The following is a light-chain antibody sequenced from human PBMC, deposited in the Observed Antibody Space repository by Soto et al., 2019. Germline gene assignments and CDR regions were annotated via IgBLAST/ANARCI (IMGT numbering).Light chain of an antibody. CDR1: QSIGLA. CDR2: DVS. J-gene: IGKJ5*01. V-gene: IGKV3-11*01. Sequence: EIVLTQSPATLSLSPGERATLSCRASQSIGLAIAWYQHKPGQAPRLLIYDVSTRATGIPARFSGSGSGTDFTLTITSLEPEDFAVYSCQQRSDWPITFGQGTRLEIK. CDR3: QQRSDWPIT.